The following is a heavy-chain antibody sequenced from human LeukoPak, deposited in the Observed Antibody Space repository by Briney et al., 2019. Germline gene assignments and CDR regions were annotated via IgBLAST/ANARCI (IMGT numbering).Heavy chain of an antibody. CDR3: AKDPYRVVVATGNYLDP. J-gene: IGHJ5*02. V-gene: IGHV3-30*18. CDR1: GFAFSYYG. D-gene: IGHD2-15*01. Sequence: GGSLRLSCAASGFAFSYYGMHWVRHAPGKGLEWVAVISHDGSNIHYGDSVKGRFTISRDNSKNTVYLQMNSLRAEDTAIYYCAKDPYRVVVATGNYLDPWGQGTLVSVSS. CDR2: ISHDGSNI.